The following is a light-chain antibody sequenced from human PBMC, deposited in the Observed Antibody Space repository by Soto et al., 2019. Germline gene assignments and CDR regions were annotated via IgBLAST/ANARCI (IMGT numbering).Light chain of an antibody. V-gene: IGKV3-20*01. CDR3: QQYGSSPVT. CDR2: GAS. CDR1: QSFSSRY. Sequence: EIVLTQSPGTLSLSPGERATLSCRASQSFSSRYLAWYQQKPGQAPLLLNYGASSMATGIPDRFSGGGSGTDFTLTISRLEPEDFAVYHCQQYGSSPVTFGRGTKVEIK. J-gene: IGKJ1*01.